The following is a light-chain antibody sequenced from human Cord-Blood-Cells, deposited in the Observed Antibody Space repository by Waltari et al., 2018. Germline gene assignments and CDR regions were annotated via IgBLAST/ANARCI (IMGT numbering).Light chain of an antibody. CDR3: QQRSNWYT. CDR2: GAS. V-gene: IGKV3-15*01. CDR1: QSVSSN. Sequence: EIVMTQSPATLSVSPGERATLSCRASQSVSSNLAWYQQKTGQAPRLLIYGASTRATGIPARFSGSGSGTDFTLTISSLEPEDFAVYYCQQRSNWYTFGQGTKLEIK. J-gene: IGKJ2*01.